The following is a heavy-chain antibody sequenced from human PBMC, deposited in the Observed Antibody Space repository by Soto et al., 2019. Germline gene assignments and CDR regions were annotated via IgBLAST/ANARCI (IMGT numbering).Heavy chain of an antibody. Sequence: GGSLRLSCAASGFTFSSYGMHWVRQAPGKGLEWVAVISYDGSNKYYADSVKGRFTISRDNSKNTLYLQMNSLRDEETAVYYCTKDPALSVYYYYYMDVWGKGTTVTVSS. CDR1: GFTFSSYG. CDR3: TKDPALSVYYYYYMDV. J-gene: IGHJ6*03. CDR2: ISYDGSNK. V-gene: IGHV3-30*18. D-gene: IGHD6-25*01.